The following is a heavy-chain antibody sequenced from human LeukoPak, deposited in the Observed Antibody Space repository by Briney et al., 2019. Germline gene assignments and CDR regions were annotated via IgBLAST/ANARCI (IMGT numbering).Heavy chain of an antibody. Sequence: GGSLRLSCAASGFTFSSYGMHWVRQAPGKGLEWVAFIRYDGSNKYYADSVKGRFTISRDNSKNTLYLQMNSLRAEDTAVYYCAKDFCRAAAGTCYFDYWGQGTLVTVSS. D-gene: IGHD6-13*01. J-gene: IGHJ4*02. CDR3: AKDFCRAAAGTCYFDY. CDR2: IRYDGSNK. V-gene: IGHV3-30*02. CDR1: GFTFSSYG.